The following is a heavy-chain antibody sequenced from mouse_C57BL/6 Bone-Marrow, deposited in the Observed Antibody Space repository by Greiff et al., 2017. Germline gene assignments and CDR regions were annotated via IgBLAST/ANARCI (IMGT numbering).Heavy chain of an antibody. D-gene: IGHD1-1*01. Sequence: VHLVESGAELVRPGTSVKVSCKASGYAFTNYLIEWVKQRPGQGLEWIGVINPGSGGTNYNEKFKGKATLTADKSSSTAYMQLSSLTSEDSAVYFCATGITTVVADWYFDVWGTGTTGTVSS. CDR2: INPGSGGT. CDR3: ATGITTVVADWYFDV. V-gene: IGHV1-54*01. CDR1: GYAFTNYL. J-gene: IGHJ1*03.